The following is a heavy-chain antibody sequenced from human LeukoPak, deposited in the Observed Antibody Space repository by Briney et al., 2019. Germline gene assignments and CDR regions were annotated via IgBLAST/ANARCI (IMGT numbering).Heavy chain of an antibody. CDR1: GYTFTSYY. V-gene: IGHV1-46*01. J-gene: IGHJ4*02. D-gene: IGHD6-19*01. CDR3: ARDSPYHYSSGGISPFDY. Sequence: GASVRVSCKASGYTFTSYYMHWVRQAPGQGLEWMGIINPSGGSTSYAQKFQGRVTMTRDTSISTAYMELSRLRSDDTAVYYCARDSPYHYSSGGISPFDYWGQGTLVTVSS. CDR2: INPSGGST.